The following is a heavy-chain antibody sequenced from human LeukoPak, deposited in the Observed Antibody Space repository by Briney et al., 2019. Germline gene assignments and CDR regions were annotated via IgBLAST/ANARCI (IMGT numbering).Heavy chain of an antibody. CDR2: VIPIFGTA. V-gene: IGHV1-69*13. CDR3: ARDTPVGYYDSSGYFDY. CDR1: GGTFSSYA. D-gene: IGHD3-22*01. J-gene: IGHJ4*02. Sequence: SVKVSCKASGGTFSSYAISWVRQAPGQGLEWMGGVIPIFGTANYAQKFQGRVTITADESTSTAYMELSSLRSEDTAVYYCARDTPVGYYDSSGYFDYWGQGTLVTVSS.